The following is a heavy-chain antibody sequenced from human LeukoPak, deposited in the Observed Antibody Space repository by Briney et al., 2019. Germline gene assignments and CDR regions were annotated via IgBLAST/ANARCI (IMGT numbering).Heavy chain of an antibody. CDR3: ARDVWDYYYYMDV. D-gene: IGHD5/OR15-5a*01. CDR2: INQDGSEE. Sequence: PGGSLRLSCAASGFTFSNFWMSWVRQAPGKGLEWVANINQDGSEENYVDSVKGRFTISRDNAENSLYLQMNSLRAEDTAVYYCARDVWDYYYYMDVWGKGTTVTVSS. V-gene: IGHV3-7*01. CDR1: GFTFSNFW. J-gene: IGHJ6*03.